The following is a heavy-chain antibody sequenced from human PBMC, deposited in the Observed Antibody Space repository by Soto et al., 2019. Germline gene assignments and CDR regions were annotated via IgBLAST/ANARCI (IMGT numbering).Heavy chain of an antibody. CDR3: AREQITIFGVVTAYFDY. J-gene: IGHJ4*02. CDR1: GGSISSSNW. V-gene: IGHV4-4*02. CDR2: IYHSGST. Sequence: SETLSLTCAVSGGSISSSNWWSWVRQPPGKGLEWIGEIYHSGSTNYNPSLKSRVTISVDKSKNQFSLKLSSVTAADTAVYYCAREQITIFGVVTAYFDYWGQGTLVTVS. D-gene: IGHD3-3*01.